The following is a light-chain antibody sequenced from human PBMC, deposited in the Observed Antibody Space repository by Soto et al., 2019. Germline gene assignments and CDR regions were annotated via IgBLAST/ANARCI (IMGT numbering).Light chain of an antibody. V-gene: IGLV2-18*01. CDR2: DVN. CDR1: SSDVGSFNR. J-gene: IGLJ1*01. CDR3: SLFTTSDTYV. Sequence: QSALTQPPSVSGSPGQSVAISCTGTSSDVGSFNRVSWYQQSPGTAPKLIIYDVNNRPSGVPDRFSGSKSGNAASLTISGLQAEDESDYYCSLFTTSDTYVFGTGTKLTVL.